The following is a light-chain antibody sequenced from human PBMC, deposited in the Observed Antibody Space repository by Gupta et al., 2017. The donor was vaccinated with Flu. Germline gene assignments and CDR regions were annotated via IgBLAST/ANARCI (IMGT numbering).Light chain of an antibody. V-gene: IGLV1-44*01. CDR1: SANSGSNT. CDR2: TNN. Sequence: VTISCSGSSANSGSNTVNWHQQRHRPAPKLLIYTNNQRASGVPGRFSGSKYDTTASLASSWRQAEDEADYYCASWDDSLNGGVFGGGTKLTVL. CDR3: ASWDDSLNGGV. J-gene: IGLJ3*02.